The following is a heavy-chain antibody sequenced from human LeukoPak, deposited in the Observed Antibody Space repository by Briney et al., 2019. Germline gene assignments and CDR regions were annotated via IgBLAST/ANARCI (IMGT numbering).Heavy chain of an antibody. CDR3: ARGSGDSSGYYPKYYFDY. D-gene: IGHD3-22*01. CDR1: GGSISSDGYS. Sequence: ASQTLSLTCAVSGGSISSDGYSWSWIRQPPGKGLEWIGYIYHSGSTYYNPSLKSRVTISVDRSKNQFSLKLSSVTAADTAVYYCARGSGDSSGYYPKYYFDYWGQGTLVTVSS. V-gene: IGHV4-30-2*01. J-gene: IGHJ4*02. CDR2: IYHSGST.